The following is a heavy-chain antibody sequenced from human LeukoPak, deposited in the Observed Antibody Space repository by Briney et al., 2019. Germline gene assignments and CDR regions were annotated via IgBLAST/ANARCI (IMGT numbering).Heavy chain of an antibody. D-gene: IGHD5-18*01. CDR2: INPNSGDT. J-gene: IGHJ5*02. CDR1: GYTFTGDY. V-gene: IGHV1-2*02. Sequence: ASVTVSCKASGYTFTGDYMHWVRQAPGQGLEWLGWINPNSGDTKYAQKFQGRVTMTRDTSVSTAYMELNRLRSDDTGVYYCARDTTMITYWFDPWGQGTLVTVSS. CDR3: ARDTTMITYWFDP.